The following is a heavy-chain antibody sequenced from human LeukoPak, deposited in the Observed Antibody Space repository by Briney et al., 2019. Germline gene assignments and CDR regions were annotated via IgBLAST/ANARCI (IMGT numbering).Heavy chain of an antibody. D-gene: IGHD3-22*01. CDR3: ARPYYYDSRIDP. Sequence: SETLSLTCTVSGVSISSGDYYWTWIRQPPGKGLEWIAYMYYSGSTYYNPSLKSRVTTSLDTSKNQFSLKLSSVTAADTAVYYCARPYYYDSRIDPWGQGTLVTVSS. CDR1: GVSISSGDYY. CDR2: MYYSGST. J-gene: IGHJ5*02. V-gene: IGHV4-30-4*01.